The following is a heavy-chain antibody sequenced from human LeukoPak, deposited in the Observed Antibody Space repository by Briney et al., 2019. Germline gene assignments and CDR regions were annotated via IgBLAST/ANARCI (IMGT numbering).Heavy chain of an antibody. CDR3: AKAPVTTCSGAYCYPFDY. J-gene: IGHJ4*02. CDR2: ISVSGNT. D-gene: IGHD2-15*01. Sequence: GGSLLLSCAASGFTFSSYAMSWVRQGPGKGLEWVSAISVSGNTYHADSVKGRFTISRDSSKNTLYLQMNSLRAGDAAVYYCAKAPVTTCSGAYCYPFDYWSQGTLVTVSS. CDR1: GFTFSSYA. V-gene: IGHV3-23*01.